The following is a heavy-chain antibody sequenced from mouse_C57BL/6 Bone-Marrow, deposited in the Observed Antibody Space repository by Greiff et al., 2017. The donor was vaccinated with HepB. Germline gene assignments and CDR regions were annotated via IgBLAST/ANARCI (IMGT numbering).Heavy chain of an antibody. Sequence: EVQWVESGGDLVKPGGSLKLSCAASGFTFSSYGMSWVRQTPDKRLEWVATISSGGSYTYYPDSVKGRFTISRDNAKNTLYLQMSSLKSEDTAMYYCASRLHGAWFAYWGQGTLVTVSA. V-gene: IGHV5-6*01. CDR1: GFTFSSYG. CDR3: ASRLHGAWFAY. CDR2: ISSGGSYT. D-gene: IGHD2-4*01. J-gene: IGHJ3*01.